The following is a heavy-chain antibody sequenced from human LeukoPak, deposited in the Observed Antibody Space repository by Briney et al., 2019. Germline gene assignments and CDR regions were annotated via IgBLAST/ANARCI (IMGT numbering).Heavy chain of an antibody. CDR2: ISSSSSYI. Sequence: GGSLRPSCAASGFTFSSYSMNWVRQAPGKGLEWVSSISSSSSYIYYADSVKGRFTISRDNAKNSLYLQMNSLRAEDTAVYYCARHRGSSLYYFDYWGQGTLVTVSS. V-gene: IGHV3-21*01. CDR1: GFTFSSYS. J-gene: IGHJ4*02. CDR3: ARHRGSSLYYFDY. D-gene: IGHD2-2*01.